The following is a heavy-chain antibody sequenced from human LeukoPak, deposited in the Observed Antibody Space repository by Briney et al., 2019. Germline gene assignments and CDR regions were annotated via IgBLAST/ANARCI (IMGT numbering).Heavy chain of an antibody. Sequence: PGGSLRLSCAASGFTFSSYAMSWVRQAPGKGLECVSSLSRSGASTYYADSVKGRFTISRDSSKNVVDLQMNSLRAEDTAVYYCAKLDMPRGVFQDSNFDNWGQGTLVTVSA. D-gene: IGHD3-10*01. V-gene: IGHV3-23*01. CDR1: GFTFSSYA. CDR2: LSRSGAST. CDR3: AKLDMPRGVFQDSNFDN. J-gene: IGHJ4*02.